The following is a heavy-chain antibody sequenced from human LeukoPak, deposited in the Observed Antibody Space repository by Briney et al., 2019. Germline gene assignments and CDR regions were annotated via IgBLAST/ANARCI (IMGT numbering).Heavy chain of an antibody. D-gene: IGHD4-17*01. CDR3: ARDPTSVTKGLDI. J-gene: IGHJ3*02. V-gene: IGHV4-59*11. CDR2: ISYIGST. Sequence: PSETLSLTCTVSGVSFSRLYWSWIRQPPGETLEWIGYISYIGSTNYNPSLKSRATISVETSKNQFSLKLSSMTAADTAVYYCARDPTSVTKGLDIWGQGTMVTVSS. CDR1: GVSFSRLY.